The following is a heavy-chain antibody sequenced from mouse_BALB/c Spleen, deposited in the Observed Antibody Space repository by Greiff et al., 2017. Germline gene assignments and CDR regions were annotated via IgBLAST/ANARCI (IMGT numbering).Heavy chain of an antibody. Sequence: EVQLQQSGAELVKPGASVKLSCTASGFNIKDTYMHWVKQRPEQGLEWIGRIDPANGNTKYDPKFQGKATITADTSSNTAYLQLSSLTSEDTAVYYCVHGYDGAWFAYWGQGTLVTVSA. CDR1: GFNIKDTY. J-gene: IGHJ3*01. V-gene: IGHV14-3*02. D-gene: IGHD2-2*01. CDR2: IDPANGNT. CDR3: VHGYDGAWFAY.